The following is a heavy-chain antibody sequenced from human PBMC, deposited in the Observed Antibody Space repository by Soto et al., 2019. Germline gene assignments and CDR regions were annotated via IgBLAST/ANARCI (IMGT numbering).Heavy chain of an antibody. D-gene: IGHD5-12*01. J-gene: IGHJ4*02. CDR3: ARDRDGYNSVDC. Sequence: SETLSLTCTVSGDSIISGGYYWTWIRQQPGKGLEWIGYIYYSGTTYYNPSLESRLTISVDTSKNQFSLKLSSVTSADTAVYYCARDRDGYNSVDCWGQGTLVTVSS. V-gene: IGHV4-31*03. CDR1: GDSIISGGYY. CDR2: IYYSGTT.